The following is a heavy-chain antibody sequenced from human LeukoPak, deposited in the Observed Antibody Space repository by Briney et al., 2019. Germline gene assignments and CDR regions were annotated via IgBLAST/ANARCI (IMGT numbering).Heavy chain of an antibody. CDR2: ISWNSGSI. CDR1: GFTFYDYA. D-gene: IGHD6-25*01. CDR3: AKDIGGPLDYYYGMDV. V-gene: IGHV3-9*01. J-gene: IGHJ6*02. Sequence: PGGSLRLSCAASGFTFYDYAMHWVRQAPGKGLEWVSGISWNSGSIGYADSVKGRFTISRDNAKNSLYLQMNSLRAEDTALYYCAKDIGGPLDYYYGMDVWGQGTTVTVSS.